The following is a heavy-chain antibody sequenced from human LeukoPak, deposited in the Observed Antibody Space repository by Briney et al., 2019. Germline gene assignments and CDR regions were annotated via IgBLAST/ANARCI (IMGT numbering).Heavy chain of an antibody. CDR1: GFTFSSYA. CDR2: ISGSGGST. Sequence: GGSLRLSCAASGFTFSSYAMSWVRQAPGKGLEWVSAISGSGGSTYYADSVKGRFTISRDNSKTTLYLQMNSLRAEHTAVYYGAKDSRPHDRVPKGGYFDYWGQGTLVTVSS. V-gene: IGHV3-23*01. D-gene: IGHD3-16*01. J-gene: IGHJ4*02. CDR3: AKDSRPHDRVPKGGYFDY.